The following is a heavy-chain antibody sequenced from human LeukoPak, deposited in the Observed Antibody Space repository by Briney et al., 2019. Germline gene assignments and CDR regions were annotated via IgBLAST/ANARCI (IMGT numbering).Heavy chain of an antibody. CDR1: GGSFSGYY. V-gene: IGHV4-34*01. D-gene: IGHD3-16*02. Sequence: SETLSLTCAVYGGSFSGYYWSWIRQPPGKGLEWIGEINHSGSTNYNPSLKSRVTISVDTSKNQFSLKLSPVTAADTAVYYCARGRENMITFGGVIAPHYYYGMDVWGQGTTVTVSS. J-gene: IGHJ6*02. CDR2: INHSGST. CDR3: ARGRENMITFGGVIAPHYYYGMDV.